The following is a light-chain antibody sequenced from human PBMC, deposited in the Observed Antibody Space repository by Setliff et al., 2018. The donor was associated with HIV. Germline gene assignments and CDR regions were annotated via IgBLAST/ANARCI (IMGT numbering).Light chain of an antibody. CDR1: SXXXGTYNY. CDR2: DVS. CDR3: CSYAGSYTYI. V-gene: IGLV2-11*01. J-gene: IGLJ1*01. Sequence: QXVLTQPXSVSGSPGQLFTFSCTGSSXXXGTYNYVSWYQQPPCNAPKLMIYDVSRRPSGVPDRFSGSESGNTASLTISGLQADDEADSYCCSYAGSYTYIFGTGTKVTVL.